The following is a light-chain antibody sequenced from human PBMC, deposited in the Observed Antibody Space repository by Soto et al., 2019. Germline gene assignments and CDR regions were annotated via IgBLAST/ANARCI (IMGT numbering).Light chain of an antibody. CDR2: GAF. Sequence: EIVLTQSPGTLSLSPGERATLSCRASQSVRSSYLAWYQQKPGQAPRLLIYGAFSRATGIPDRFSGSGSGTDFTLTISRREPEDFSVYYCQQYGSSTTYTFGQGTKLEIK. V-gene: IGKV3-20*01. CDR1: QSVRSSY. CDR3: QQYGSSTTYT. J-gene: IGKJ2*01.